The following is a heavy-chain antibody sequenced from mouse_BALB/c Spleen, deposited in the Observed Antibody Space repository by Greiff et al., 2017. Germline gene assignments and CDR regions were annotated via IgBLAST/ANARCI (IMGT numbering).Heavy chain of an antibody. CDR1: GFTFSSFG. D-gene: IGHD1-1*01. CDR3: ARSITTVVDY. J-gene: IGHJ2*01. CDR2: ISSGSSTI. V-gene: IGHV5-17*02. Sequence: VKLVESGGGLVQPGGSRKLSCAASGFTFSSFGMHWVRQAPEKGLEWVAYISSGSSTIYYADTVKGRFTISRDNPKNTLFLQMTSLRSEDTAMYYCARSITTVVDYWGQGTTLTVSS.